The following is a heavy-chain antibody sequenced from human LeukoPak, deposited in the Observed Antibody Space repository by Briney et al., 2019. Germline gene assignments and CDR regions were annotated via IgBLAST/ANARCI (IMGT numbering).Heavy chain of an antibody. V-gene: IGHV3-23*01. D-gene: IGHD2-2*01. CDR1: GFTFSTYA. CDR3: AKVFPAGYYFDY. J-gene: IGHJ4*02. Sequence: GGSLRLSCAASGFTFSTYAMHWVRQAPGKGLEWVSSISGSADSTYYADPVKGRFTISRDNSKHTLYLQMDSLRAEDTAVYYCAKVFPAGYYFDYWGLGTLVTVSS. CDR2: ISGSADST.